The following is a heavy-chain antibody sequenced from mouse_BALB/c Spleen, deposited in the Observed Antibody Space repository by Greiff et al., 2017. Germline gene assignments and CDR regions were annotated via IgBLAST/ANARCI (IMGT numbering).Heavy chain of an antibody. CDR3: ARKELRRPYAMDY. V-gene: IGHV2-2*02. Sequence: VHLVESGPGLVQPSQSLSITCTVSGFSLTSYGVHWVRQSPGKGLEWLGVIWSGGSTDYNAAFISRLSISKDNSKSQVFFKMNSLQANDTAIYYCARKELRRPYAMDYWGQGTSVTVSS. J-gene: IGHJ4*01. CDR2: IWSGGST. D-gene: IGHD2-4*01. CDR1: GFSLTSYG.